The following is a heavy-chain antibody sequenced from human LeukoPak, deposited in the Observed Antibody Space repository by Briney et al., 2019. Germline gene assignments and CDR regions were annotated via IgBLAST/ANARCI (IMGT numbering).Heavy chain of an antibody. D-gene: IGHD2-15*01. J-gene: IGHJ6*02. CDR3: ARQGPYSVDV. CDR2: IHHSGST. V-gene: IGHV4-4*02. CDR1: GGSFSRSKW. Sequence: SETLSLTCGVSGGSFSRSKWWSWVRQPPGKGLEWIGEIHHSGSTNYNPSLKSRVTISVDKSRNQFSLNLSSVTAADTAVYYCARQGPYSVDVWGQGTTVTVS.